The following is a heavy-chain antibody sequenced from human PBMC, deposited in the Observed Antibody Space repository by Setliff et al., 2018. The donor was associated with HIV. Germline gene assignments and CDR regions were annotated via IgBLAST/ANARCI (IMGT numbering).Heavy chain of an antibody. D-gene: IGHD1-26*01. J-gene: IGHJ4*02. CDR3: ARWGSGSYERVCDY. V-gene: IGHV3-7*01. CDR1: GLPFYNYW. CDR2: IKQDGSDM. Sequence: PGGSLRLSCVASGLPFYNYWMTWLRRAPGRGLEWVANIKQDGSDMHYIESVKGRFTIFRDNAKNSVFLQMNSLRAEDTGVYFCARWGSGSYERVCDYWGQGMLVTISS.